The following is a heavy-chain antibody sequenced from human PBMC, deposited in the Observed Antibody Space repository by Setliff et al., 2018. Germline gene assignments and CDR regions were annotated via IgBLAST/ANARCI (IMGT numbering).Heavy chain of an antibody. J-gene: IGHJ4*02. CDR2: INHRGST. Sequence: PSETLSLTCAAYGGTFGDYHWTWIRRSPEKGLEWIGEINHRGSTNYNPSLKSRVTISIDTSRDQFSLKLISMIAADTAVYYCARGRNIAARLLDSWGQGTRVTVSS. CDR3: ARGRNIAARLLDS. CDR1: GGTFGDYH. V-gene: IGHV4-34*01. D-gene: IGHD6-6*01.